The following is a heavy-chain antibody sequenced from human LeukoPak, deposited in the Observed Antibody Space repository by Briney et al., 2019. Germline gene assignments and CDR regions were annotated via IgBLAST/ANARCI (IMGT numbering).Heavy chain of an antibody. D-gene: IGHD1-26*01. V-gene: IGHV4-61*08. Sequence: PSETLSLTCTVSGASVGSAGYYWSWIWQPPGGGLEWIGYIYYISNTNYNPSLKSRVTMSVDPSKNQFSLKLNSVTAADTAVYYCARTQSQSGSYRYYFGYWGQGTLVTVSS. CDR1: GASVGSAGYY. CDR2: IYYISNT. CDR3: ARTQSQSGSYRYYFGY. J-gene: IGHJ4*02.